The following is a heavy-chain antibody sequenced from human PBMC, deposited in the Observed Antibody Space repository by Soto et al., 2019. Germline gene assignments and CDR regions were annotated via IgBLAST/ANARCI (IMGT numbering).Heavy chain of an antibody. Sequence: EVQLLESGGGLVQPGGSLRLSCAASGFTFSSYAMSWVRQAPGKGLEWVSAIRGSGGSTYYADSVKGRFTISRDNSQNTLYLQMNSLRAEDTAVYYCARTLYSYGTDHWGQGTLVTVSS. V-gene: IGHV3-23*01. J-gene: IGHJ4*02. CDR1: GFTFSSYA. CDR2: IRGSGGST. D-gene: IGHD5-18*01. CDR3: ARTLYSYGTDH.